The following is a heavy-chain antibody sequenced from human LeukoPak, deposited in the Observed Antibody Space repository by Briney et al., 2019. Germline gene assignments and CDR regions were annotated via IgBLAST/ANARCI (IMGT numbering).Heavy chain of an antibody. CDR2: ISGSGGST. Sequence: PGGSLRLSCAASGFTFSSYAMSWVRQAPGRGLEWVSAISGSGGSTYYADSVKGRFTISRDNSKNTLYLQMNSLRAEDTTVYYCAKEARRTVTPPNWFDPWGQGTLVTVSS. D-gene: IGHD4-17*01. CDR1: GFTFSSYA. CDR3: AKEARRTVTPPNWFDP. J-gene: IGHJ5*02. V-gene: IGHV3-23*01.